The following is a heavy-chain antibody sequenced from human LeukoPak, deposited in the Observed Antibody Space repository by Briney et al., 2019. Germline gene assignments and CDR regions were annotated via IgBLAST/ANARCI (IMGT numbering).Heavy chain of an antibody. D-gene: IGHD3-10*01. CDR3: AKRGQVDDAFDI. Sequence: GGSLSPSCAASGSTFSSFAMSWVRQAQGKGLGWVSAISGSGGSTYYADSVKGRFTISRDDSKNTLYLQMNSLRAEDTAVYYCAKRGQVDDAFDIWGQGTMVTVSS. J-gene: IGHJ3*02. CDR1: GSTFSSFA. V-gene: IGHV3-23*01. CDR2: ISGSGGST.